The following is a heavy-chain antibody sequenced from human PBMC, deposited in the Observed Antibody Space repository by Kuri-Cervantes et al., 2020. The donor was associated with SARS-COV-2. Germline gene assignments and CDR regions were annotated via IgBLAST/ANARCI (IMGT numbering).Heavy chain of an antibody. Sequence: GGSLRLSCAASGFTVNYYWMTWVRQAPGGGLEWVANVKQDGSETYYVESVKGRFTISRDNAKNSLYLQMNSLRAEDTAVYYCALYGDYYYWGQGTLVTVSS. CDR1: GFTVNYYW. CDR3: ALYGDYYY. CDR2: VKQDGSET. V-gene: IGHV3-7*01. J-gene: IGHJ4*02. D-gene: IGHD4-17*01.